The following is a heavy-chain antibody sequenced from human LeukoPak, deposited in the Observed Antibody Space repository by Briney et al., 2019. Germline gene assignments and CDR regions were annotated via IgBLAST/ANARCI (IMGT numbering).Heavy chain of an antibody. V-gene: IGHV4-59*08. CDR1: GGSISSYY. CDR3: ARHRDNTAGPLDV. J-gene: IGHJ6*02. Sequence: SETLSLTCTVSGGSISSYYWSWIRQPPGKGLEWIGYIYYSGSTNYNPSPKSRVTISVDTSKNQFSLELSSVTAADTAVYYCARHRDNTAGPLDVWGQGTTVTVSS. CDR2: IYYSGST. D-gene: IGHD5-18*01.